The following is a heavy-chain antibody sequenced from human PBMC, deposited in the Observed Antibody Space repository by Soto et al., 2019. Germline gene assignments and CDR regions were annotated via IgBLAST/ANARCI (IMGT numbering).Heavy chain of an antibody. J-gene: IGHJ4*02. Sequence: GSLRLSCTASGFTFSSHAMTWVRQAPGKGLEWVSGLSDSGGSIYYADSVKGRFTISRDNSMNTLYLQMKTLRAEDTAVYYCAKVSSSWYAGFFDYWGQGTLVTVS. D-gene: IGHD6-13*01. CDR3: AKVSSSWYAGFFDY. V-gene: IGHV3-23*01. CDR2: LSDSGGSI. CDR1: GFTFSSHA.